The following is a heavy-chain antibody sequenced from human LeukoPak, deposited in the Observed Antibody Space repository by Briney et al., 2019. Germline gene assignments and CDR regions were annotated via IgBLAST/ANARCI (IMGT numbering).Heavy chain of an antibody. J-gene: IGHJ4*02. CDR1: GFTFSSFA. CDR3: AKIVGSRHC. Sequence: ESLKISCSASGFTFSSFALSWVRQAPGKGLEWVSGIIGNGGSAYYADPVKGRFTISRDNSKNTLYLQMNSLRAEDTAVYYCAKIVGSRHCWGQGTLVTVSS. V-gene: IGHV3-23*01. D-gene: IGHD2-21*01. CDR2: IIGNGGSA.